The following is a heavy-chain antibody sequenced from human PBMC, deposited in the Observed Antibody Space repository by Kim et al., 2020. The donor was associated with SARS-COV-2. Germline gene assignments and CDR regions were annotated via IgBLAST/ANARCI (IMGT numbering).Heavy chain of an antibody. J-gene: IGHJ4*02. Sequence: GGSLRLSCAASGFSFSTYGMHWVRQAPGKGLEWVALTSYDGGNIYHADSVRGRFTVSGDNSKNTVYLQMNSLRDDDTAVYFCAKALDYNYESSLDYWGQGTLVTVSS. V-gene: IGHV3-30*18. CDR2: TSYDGGNI. CDR3: AKALDYNYESSLDY. CDR1: GFSFSTYG. D-gene: IGHD3-22*01.